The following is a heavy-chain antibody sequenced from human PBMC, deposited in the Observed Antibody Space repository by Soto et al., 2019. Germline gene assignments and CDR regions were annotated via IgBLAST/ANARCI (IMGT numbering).Heavy chain of an antibody. CDR3: ARDMGGSYTPLDY. V-gene: IGHV3-48*02. CDR2: ISGSTISI. CDR1: GFVFSSYS. Sequence: EVQLVESVGGLVQPGGSLRLSCAASGFVFSSYSLNWVRQAPGKGLEWVSFISGSTISIFYADSVKGRFTISRDNAKNSLFLQMNSLRDEDTAVYYCARDMGGSYTPLDYWGQGTLVTVSS. J-gene: IGHJ4*02. D-gene: IGHD1-26*01.